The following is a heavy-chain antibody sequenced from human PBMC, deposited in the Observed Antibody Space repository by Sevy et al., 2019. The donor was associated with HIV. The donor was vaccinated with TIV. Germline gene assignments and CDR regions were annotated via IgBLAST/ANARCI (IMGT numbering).Heavy chain of an antibody. V-gene: IGHV1-2*02. J-gene: IGHJ6*02. CDR3: ARNLAIFGVQNGLDV. CDR2: INPGNGDT. Sequence: ASVKVSCKSTGYMFTDFYINWVRLAPGQGLEWVGWINPGNGDTDYGQKFQGRVTMTRDTSLSSAYMELSSLRSDDTAIYYCARNLAIFGVQNGLDVWGQGTSVTVSS. D-gene: IGHD3-3*01. CDR1: GYMFTDFY.